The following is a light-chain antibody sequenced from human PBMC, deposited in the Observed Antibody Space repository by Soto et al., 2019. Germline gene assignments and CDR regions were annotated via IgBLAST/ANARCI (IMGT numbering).Light chain of an antibody. CDR1: QSVSRSN. J-gene: IGKJ1*01. V-gene: IGKV3-20*01. CDR3: EQYGSSPPSIT. CDR2: GTS. Sequence: EIVLTQSPDTLSLSPGERATVSCRASQSVSRSNLAWYQHKPGQAPRLLIYGTSNRATGIPDRFTGSGSGTDLTLTISSLEPEDFAVYYCEQYGSSPPSITFGQGTKVDIK.